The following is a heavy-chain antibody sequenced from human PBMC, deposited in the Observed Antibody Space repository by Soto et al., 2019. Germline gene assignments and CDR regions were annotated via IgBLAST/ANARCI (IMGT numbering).Heavy chain of an antibody. CDR2: IGGSGVNT. CDR3: AKSAGFGELLSHYYFDY. V-gene: IGHV3-23*01. J-gene: IGHJ4*02. D-gene: IGHD3-10*01. CDR1: GFTFSNYA. Sequence: EVQLLESGGGLVQPGGSLRLSCAASGFTFSNYAMSWVRQAPGKGLEWISAIGGSGVNTYYADSVKARFTISRDNSGGTLSLKMNGLRVEDTALYYCAKSAGFGELLSHYYFDYWGQGTLVTISS.